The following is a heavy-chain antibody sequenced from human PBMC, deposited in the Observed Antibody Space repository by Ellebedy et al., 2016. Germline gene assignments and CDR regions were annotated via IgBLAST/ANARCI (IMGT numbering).Heavy chain of an antibody. D-gene: IGHD2-2*01. V-gene: IGHV4-61*01. CDR3: ARTHPNNCASASCSILDY. CDR1: GGSVSSGSYY. Sequence: GSLRLSXTVSGGSVSSGSYYWSWIRQPPGKGLEWIGYMYKTESTNYNPPLMSRVTISVDTSRNQFSLKLTSVTAADTAVYYCARTHPNNCASASCSILDYWGQGTLVTVSA. CDR2: MYKTEST. J-gene: IGHJ4*02.